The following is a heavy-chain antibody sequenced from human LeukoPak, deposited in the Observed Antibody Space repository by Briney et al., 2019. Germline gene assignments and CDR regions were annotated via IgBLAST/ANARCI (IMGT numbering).Heavy chain of an antibody. V-gene: IGHV3-30*18. CDR3: AKDARFDY. J-gene: IGHJ4*02. CDR2: ISYDGSNK. Sequence: GGSLRLSCAASGFTFSSYGMHWVRQAPGKGLEWVAVISYDGSNKYYADSVKGRFTISRDNSKNTLYLQMNSLRAEDTAVYYRAKDARFDYWGQGTLVTVFS. CDR1: GFTFSSYG.